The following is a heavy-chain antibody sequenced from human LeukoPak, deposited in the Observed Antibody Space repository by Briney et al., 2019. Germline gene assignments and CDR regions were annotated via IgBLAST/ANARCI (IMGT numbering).Heavy chain of an antibody. V-gene: IGHV1-24*01. D-gene: IGHD1-26*01. CDR2: FDPEDGET. Sequence: ASVKVSCKASGYTLTELSMHWVRQAPGKGLEWMGGFDPEDGETIYAQKFQGRVTMTEDTSTDTAYMELSSLRSEDTAVYYCATPSIVGATSFDYWGQGTLVTVSS. J-gene: IGHJ4*02. CDR3: ATPSIVGATSFDY. CDR1: GYTLTELS.